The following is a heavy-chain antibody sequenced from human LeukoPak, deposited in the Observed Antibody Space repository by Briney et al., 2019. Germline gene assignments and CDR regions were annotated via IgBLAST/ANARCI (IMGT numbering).Heavy chain of an antibody. D-gene: IGHD3-10*01. CDR3: ARGGSGVHFDY. CDR1: GFTFSSYA. V-gene: IGHV3-64*01. CDR2: ISSNGGST. J-gene: IGHJ4*02. Sequence: GGSLRLSCAASGFTFSSYAMHWVRQAPGKGLEYVSAISSNGGSTYYANSVKGRFTISRDNSKNTLYLQMGSLRAEDMAVYYCARGGSGVHFDYWGQGTLVTVSS.